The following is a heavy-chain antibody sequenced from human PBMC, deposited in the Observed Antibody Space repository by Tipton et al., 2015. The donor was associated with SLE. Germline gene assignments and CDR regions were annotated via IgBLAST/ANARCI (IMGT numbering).Heavy chain of an antibody. Sequence: SLRLSCAASGFTFSSYGMHWVRQAPGKGLEWVAFIRYDGSNKYYADSVKGRFTISRDNSKNTLYLQMNSLRAEDTAVYYCAKESGSYYYGMDVWGQGTTVTVSS. CDR2: IRYDGSNK. CDR3: AKESGSYYYGMDV. D-gene: IGHD1-26*01. CDR1: GFTFSSYG. V-gene: IGHV3-30*02. J-gene: IGHJ6*02.